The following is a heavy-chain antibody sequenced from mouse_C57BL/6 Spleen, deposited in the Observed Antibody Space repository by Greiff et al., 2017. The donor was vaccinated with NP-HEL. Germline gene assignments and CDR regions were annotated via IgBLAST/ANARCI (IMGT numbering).Heavy chain of an antibody. D-gene: IGHD2-4*01. CDR1: GYTFTSYW. CDR2: IDPSDSET. J-gene: IGHJ4*01. Sequence: QVQLQQPGAELVRPGSSVKLSCKASGYTFTSYWMHWVKQRPIQGLEWIGNIDPSDSETHYNQKFKDKATLTVDKSSSTAYMQLSSLTSEDSAVYYCARDYEYDGAMDYWGQGTSVTVSS. CDR3: ARDYEYDGAMDY. V-gene: IGHV1-52*01.